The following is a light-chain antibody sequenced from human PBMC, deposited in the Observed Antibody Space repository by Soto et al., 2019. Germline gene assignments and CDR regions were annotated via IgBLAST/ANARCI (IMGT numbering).Light chain of an antibody. J-gene: IGKJ2*01. V-gene: IGKV3-20*01. Sequence: EIALTQSPGTLSLSPGERATLSCRASQSVSSSYLAWYQQKPGQAPRLLIYGASSRATGIPDRFSGSGSGTDFTLTISRLEPEDFAVYYCQQYDSSPNTFGQGTKLEIK. CDR3: QQYDSSPNT. CDR1: QSVSSSY. CDR2: GAS.